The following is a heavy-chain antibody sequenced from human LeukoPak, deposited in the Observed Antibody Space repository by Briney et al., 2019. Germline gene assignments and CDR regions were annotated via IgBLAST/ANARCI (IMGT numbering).Heavy chain of an antibody. J-gene: IGHJ4*02. CDR2: ISYDSDYV. V-gene: IGHV3-21*06. CDR1: GFIFNSHA. D-gene: IGHD3-10*01. CDR3: AKVGTGNHQFGSGDFDY. Sequence: GRSLRLSCAASGFIFNSHAMHWVRQAPGKGLQWVAAISYDSDYVHYADSVKGRFTISRDDAKNSVYLQMNSLRVEDTAVYYCAKVGTGNHQFGSGDFDYWGQGILVTVSA.